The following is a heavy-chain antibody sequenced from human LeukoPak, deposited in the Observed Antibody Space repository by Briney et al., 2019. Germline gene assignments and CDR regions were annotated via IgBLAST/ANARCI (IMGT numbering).Heavy chain of an antibody. CDR3: ASRKAIEKYNWFDP. Sequence: SETLSLTCAVYGGSFSGYHWGWIRQPPGKGLEWIGEINHGGSTNYNPSLQSRVTISVDTSKNHFSLRLSSVTAADTAVYYCASRKAIEKYNWFDPWGQGTLVTVSS. CDR2: INHGGST. CDR1: GGSFSGYH. V-gene: IGHV4-34*01. J-gene: IGHJ5*02.